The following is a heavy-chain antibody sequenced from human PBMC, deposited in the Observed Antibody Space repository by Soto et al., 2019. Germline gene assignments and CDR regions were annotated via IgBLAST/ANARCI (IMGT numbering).Heavy chain of an antibody. CDR2: ISGSGGST. J-gene: IGHJ3*02. CDR1: GYTFSSYA. Sequence: GGSLRLSCAASGYTFSSYAMSWVRQAPGKGLEWVSAISGSGGSTYYADSVKGRFTISRDNSKNTLYLQMNSLRAEDTAVYYCASGYSSSWYFGAFDIWGQGTMVTVSS. D-gene: IGHD6-13*01. V-gene: IGHV3-23*01. CDR3: ASGYSSSWYFGAFDI.